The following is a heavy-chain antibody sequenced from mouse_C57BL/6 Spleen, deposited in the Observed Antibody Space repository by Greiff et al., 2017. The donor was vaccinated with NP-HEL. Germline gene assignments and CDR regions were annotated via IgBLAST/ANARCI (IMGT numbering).Heavy chain of an antibody. CDR1: GYAFSSSW. CDR2: IYPGDGDT. D-gene: IGHD1-1*01. Sequence: VKLVESGPELVKPGASVKISCKASGYAFSSSWMNWVKQRPGKGLEWIGRIYPGDGDTNYNGKFKGKATLTADKSSSTAYMQLSSLTSEDSAVYFCARYPFYYYGSSYDAMDYWGQGTSVTVSS. J-gene: IGHJ4*01. CDR3: ARYPFYYYGSSYDAMDY. V-gene: IGHV1-82*01.